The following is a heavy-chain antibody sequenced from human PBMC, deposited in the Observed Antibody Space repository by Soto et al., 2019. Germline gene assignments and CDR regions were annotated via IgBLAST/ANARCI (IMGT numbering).Heavy chain of an antibody. D-gene: IGHD3-22*01. CDR2: IEEDGSEK. CDR1: GFTFSKYY. CDR3: ARHMFYSDSSVYRCFDS. V-gene: IGHV3-7*05. J-gene: IGHJ5*01. Sequence: GGSLRLSCAASGFTFSKYYMSWVRQAPGKGLEWVASIEEDGSEKHYVESAKGRFTISRDNAENLVYLQMDSLRAEDTAVYYCARHMFYSDSSVYRCFDSWGQGTPVTVSS.